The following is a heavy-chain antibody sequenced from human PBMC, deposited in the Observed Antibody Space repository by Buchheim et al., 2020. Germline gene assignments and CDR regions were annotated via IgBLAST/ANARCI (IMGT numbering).Heavy chain of an antibody. D-gene: IGHD4-17*01. CDR1: GFTFSYYH. Sequence: VELVESGGGQVRPGGSLRLSCEASGFTFSYYHMDWVRQAPGKGLEWVASIASRTTLMYHAESVKGRFTISRDNAKNSLYLQMNSLRGEDTAVYYCARSDYGDYISFDYWGQGTL. CDR3: ARSDYGDYISFDY. J-gene: IGHJ4*02. V-gene: IGHV3-21*01. CDR2: IASRTTLM.